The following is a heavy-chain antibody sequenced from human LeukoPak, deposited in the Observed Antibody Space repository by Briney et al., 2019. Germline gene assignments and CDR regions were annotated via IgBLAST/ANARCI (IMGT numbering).Heavy chain of an antibody. V-gene: IGHV4-34*01. Sequence: PSETLSLTCAVYGGSFSGYYWSWIRQPPGKGLEWIGEINHSGSTNYNPSLKSRVTISVDTSKNQFTLKLSSVTAADTAVYYCANRNYYYGMDVWGQGTTVTVSS. CDR1: GGSFSGYY. CDR3: ANRNYYYGMDV. CDR2: INHSGST. D-gene: IGHD1-14*01. J-gene: IGHJ6*02.